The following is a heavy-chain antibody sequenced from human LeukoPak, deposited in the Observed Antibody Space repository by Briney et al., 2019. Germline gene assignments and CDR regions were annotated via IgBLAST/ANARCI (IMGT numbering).Heavy chain of an antibody. J-gene: IGHJ3*02. D-gene: IGHD6-13*01. Sequence: GRSLRLSCAASGFTFSSYGMHWVRQAPGKGLEWVAVISYDGSNKYYADSVKGRFTISRDNSKNTLYLQMNSLRAEDTAVYYCAKEEQQLYDAFDIWGQGTMVTVSS. CDR3: AKEEQQLYDAFDI. CDR2: ISYDGSNK. CDR1: GFTFSSYG. V-gene: IGHV3-30*18.